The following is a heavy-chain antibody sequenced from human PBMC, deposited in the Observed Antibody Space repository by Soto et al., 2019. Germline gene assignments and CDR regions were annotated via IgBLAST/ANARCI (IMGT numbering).Heavy chain of an antibody. CDR3: AREWAYSSSWSRYFQH. Sequence: EWLSRACPVSGGSISSYYWSWIRQPPGKGLEWIGYIYYSGSTNYNPSLKSRVTISVDTSKNQFSLKLSSVTAADTAVYYCAREWAYSSSWSRYFQHWGQGTLVTVYS. CDR1: GGSISSYY. V-gene: IGHV4-59*01. J-gene: IGHJ1*01. D-gene: IGHD6-13*01. CDR2: IYYSGST.